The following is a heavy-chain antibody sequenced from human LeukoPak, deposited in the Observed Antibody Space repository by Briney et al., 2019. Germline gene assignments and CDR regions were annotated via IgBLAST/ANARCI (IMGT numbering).Heavy chain of an antibody. J-gene: IGHJ4*02. CDR1: GYSISTGYY. D-gene: IGHD4-23*01. CDR2: SYHSGTS. V-gene: IGHV4-38-2*01. CDR3: ARKYGSNAGYFDY. Sequence: PSETLSLTCAVSGYSISTGYYWGWVRQPPGKGLEWIGNSYHSGTSYYNPSLKSRVSISVDTSENQFSLKLRSVTAADTAVYYCARKYGSNAGYFDYWGQGALVTVSS.